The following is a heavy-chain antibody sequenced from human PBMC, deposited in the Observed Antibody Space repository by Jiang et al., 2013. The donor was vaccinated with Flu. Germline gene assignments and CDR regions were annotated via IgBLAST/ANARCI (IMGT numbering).Heavy chain of an antibody. CDR2: GST. J-gene: IGHJ4*02. V-gene: IGHV4-39*01. Sequence: GSTYYNPSLKSRVTISVDTSKNQFSLKLSSVTAADTAVYYCARHFRWLQNQIDYWGQGTLVTVSS. D-gene: IGHD5-24*01. CDR3: ARHFRWLQNQIDY.